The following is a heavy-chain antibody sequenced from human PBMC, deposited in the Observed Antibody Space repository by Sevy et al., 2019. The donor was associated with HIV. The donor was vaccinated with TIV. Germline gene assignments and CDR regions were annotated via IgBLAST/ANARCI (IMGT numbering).Heavy chain of an antibody. CDR2: KKQKGTNK. CDR1: GFTFSSFW. Sequence: GGSRRLSWEVSGFTFSSFWMGWVRQAPGKGGEWGANKKQKGTNKNEVDSVRGGFPISREKAQNSLYLQMNSLRAEDTAVYYCARDGTSSTSRYYYYYGMDVWGQGTTVTVSS. V-gene: IGHV3-7*01. J-gene: IGHJ6*02. D-gene: IGHD2-2*01. CDR3: ARDGTSSTSRYYYYYGMDV.